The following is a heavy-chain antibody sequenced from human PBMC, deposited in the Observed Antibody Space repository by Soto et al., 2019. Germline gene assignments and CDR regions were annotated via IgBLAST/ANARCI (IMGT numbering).Heavy chain of an antibody. D-gene: IGHD2-2*01. CDR2: IYPGDSDT. CDR3: ARHYAHLGCSSTSCFSAPDY. J-gene: IGHJ4*02. V-gene: IGHV5-51*01. Sequence: GESLKISSKGSGYSFTSYWIGWVRQMPGKGLEWMGIIYPGDSDTRYSPSFQGQVTISADKSISTAYLQWSSLKASDTAMYYCARHYAHLGCSSTSCFSAPDYWGQGTLVTVSS. CDR1: GYSFTSYW.